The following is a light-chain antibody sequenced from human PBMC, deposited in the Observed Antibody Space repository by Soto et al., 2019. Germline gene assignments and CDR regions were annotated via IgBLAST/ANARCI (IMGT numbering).Light chain of an antibody. CDR3: QHYNSYSEA. Sequence: DIQMTQSPSTLSGSVGDRVTITCRASQTISSWLAWYQQKPGKAPKLLIYKASTLKSGVPSRFRGSGSGTGFTLTISSLQPDDFATYYCQHYNSYSEAFGQGTKVDIK. V-gene: IGKV1-5*03. CDR2: KAS. J-gene: IGKJ1*01. CDR1: QTISSW.